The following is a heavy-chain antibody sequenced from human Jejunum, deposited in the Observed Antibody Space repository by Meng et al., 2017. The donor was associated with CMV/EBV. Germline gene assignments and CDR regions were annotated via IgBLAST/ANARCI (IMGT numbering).Heavy chain of an antibody. Sequence: CAASGFPFSNYWMHWVRPAPGKGLVWVSRINSDGSSTTYADSVKGRLPISRDNAKNTLYLQMNSLRAEDTAVYYCARGIGESWGQGALVTVSS. J-gene: IGHJ4*02. V-gene: IGHV3-74*01. D-gene: IGHD2/OR15-2a*01. CDR1: GFPFSNYW. CDR2: INSDGSST. CDR3: ARGIGES.